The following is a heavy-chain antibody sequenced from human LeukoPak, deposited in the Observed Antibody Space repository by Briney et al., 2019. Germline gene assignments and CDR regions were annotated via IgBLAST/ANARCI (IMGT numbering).Heavy chain of an antibody. V-gene: IGHV3-30*04. CDR1: GFTFSSYA. CDR3: ARHGRYSSSWKIGWFDP. J-gene: IGHJ5*02. D-gene: IGHD6-13*01. CDR2: ISYDGSNK. Sequence: GGSLSLSCAASGFTFSSYAMHWVRQAPGKGLEWVAVISYDGSNKYYADSVKGRFTISRDNSKNTLYLQMNSLRAEDTAVYYCARHGRYSSSWKIGWFDPWGQGTLVTVSS.